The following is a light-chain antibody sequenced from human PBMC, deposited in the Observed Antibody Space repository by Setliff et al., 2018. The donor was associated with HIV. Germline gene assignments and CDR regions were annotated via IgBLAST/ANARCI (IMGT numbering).Light chain of an antibody. V-gene: IGLV2-11*01. Sequence: SVLTQPRSVSGSPGQSVTISCSGFSSDVGTYNFVSWYQQHPGKAPKLMIYDVTKRPSGVPDRFSGSKSANTASLTISGLQAEDEADYYCCSSAGTYTYVFGTGTKVTVL. CDR3: CSSAGTYTYV. CDR1: SSDVGTYNF. CDR2: DVT. J-gene: IGLJ1*01.